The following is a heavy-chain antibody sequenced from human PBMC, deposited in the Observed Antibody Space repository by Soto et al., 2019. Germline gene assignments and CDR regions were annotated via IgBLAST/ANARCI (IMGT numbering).Heavy chain of an antibody. CDR1: GFTVSSNY. Sequence: GGSLRLSCAASGFTVSSNYINWVRQAPGKGLEWLSVLYSGGTTYYADSVEGRFTISRDISRNTLYLQMNSLRAEDTAVYYCARGRGYARPKSYFDYWGQGALVTVSS. CDR2: LYSGGTT. CDR3: ARGRGYARPKSYFDY. V-gene: IGHV3-53*01. J-gene: IGHJ4*02. D-gene: IGHD2-15*01.